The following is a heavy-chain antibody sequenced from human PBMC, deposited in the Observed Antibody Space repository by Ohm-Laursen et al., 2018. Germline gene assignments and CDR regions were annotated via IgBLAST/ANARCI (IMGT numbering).Heavy chain of an antibody. Sequence: SQTLSLTWAVYGGSFSGYYWSWIRQPPGKGLEWIGEINHSGSTNYNPSLKSRVTISVDTSKNQFSLKLSSVTAADTAVYYCARGRYYVYGMDVWGQGTTVTVSS. J-gene: IGHJ6*02. D-gene: IGHD3-3*01. CDR2: INHSGST. V-gene: IGHV4-34*01. CDR1: GGSFSGYY. CDR3: ARGRYYVYGMDV.